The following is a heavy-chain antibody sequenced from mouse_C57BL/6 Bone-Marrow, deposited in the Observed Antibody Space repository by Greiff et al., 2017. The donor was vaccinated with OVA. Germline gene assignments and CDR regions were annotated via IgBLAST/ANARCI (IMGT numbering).Heavy chain of an antibody. Sequence: EVQLVESGPGLVKPSQSLSLTCSVTGYSITSGYYWNWIRQFPGNKLEWMGYISYDGSNKYNPSLKNRISITRDTSKNQFFLKLNSVTTEDTATYYCARRPSSGSSYYFDYWGQGTTLTVSS. J-gene: IGHJ2*01. V-gene: IGHV3-6*01. CDR2: ISYDGSN. D-gene: IGHD3-2*02. CDR1: GYSITSGYY. CDR3: ARRPSSGSSYYFDY.